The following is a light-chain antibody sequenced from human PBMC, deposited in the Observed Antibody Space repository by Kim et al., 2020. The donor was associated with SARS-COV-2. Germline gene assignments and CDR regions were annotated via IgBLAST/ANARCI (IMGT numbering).Light chain of an antibody. J-gene: IGLJ1*01. CDR3: QVWDSSSDTYV. CDR1: NIGSKS. Sequence: SYELTQPPSVSVAPGKTARITCGGNNIGSKSVHWYQQKPGQAPVLVIYYDSDRPSGIPERFSGSSSGNTASLTISRVEAGDEADYYCQVWDSSSDTYVFGTGTKVTVL. V-gene: IGLV3-21*04. CDR2: YDS.